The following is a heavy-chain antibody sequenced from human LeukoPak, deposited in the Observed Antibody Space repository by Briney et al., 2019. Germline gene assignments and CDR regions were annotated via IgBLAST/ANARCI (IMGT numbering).Heavy chain of an antibody. D-gene: IGHD3-16*01. CDR2: INHSGST. Sequence: KPSETLSLTCTVSGGSISSSSYYWGWIRQPPGKGLEWIGEINHSGSTNYNPSLKSRVTISVDTSKNQFSLKLSSVTAADTAVYYCARVGYDYVWGSLRGPYYFDYWGQGTLVTVSS. J-gene: IGHJ4*02. CDR3: ARVGYDYVWGSLRGPYYFDY. CDR1: GGSISSSSYY. V-gene: IGHV4-39*07.